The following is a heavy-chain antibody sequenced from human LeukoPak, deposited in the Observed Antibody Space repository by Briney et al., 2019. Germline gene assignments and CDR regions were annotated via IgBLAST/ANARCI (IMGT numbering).Heavy chain of an antibody. CDR3: AREGAIPGSTVPRGYFDY. CDR2: IYSGGST. D-gene: IGHD4-17*01. CDR1: GFTVSSNY. Sequence: GRSLRLSCAASGFTVSSNYMSWVRQAPGKGLEWVSVIYSGGSTYYADSVKGRFTISRDNSKNTLCLQMNSLRAEDTAVYYCAREGAIPGSTVPRGYFDYWGQGTLVTVSS. V-gene: IGHV3-66*01. J-gene: IGHJ4*02.